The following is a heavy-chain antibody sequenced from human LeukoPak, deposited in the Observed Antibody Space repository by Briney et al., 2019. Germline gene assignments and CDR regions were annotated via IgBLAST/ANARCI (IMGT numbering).Heavy chain of an antibody. D-gene: IGHD6-19*01. Sequence: PGGSLRFSCAASGFTFSNYAMSWVRQAPGKGLEWVLGISGSGGTTYYADSVKGRFTISRDNSKNTLYLQMNSLRAEDTAVYYCARRPFGSSGWYADYWGQGALVTVSS. CDR1: GFTFSNYA. CDR3: ARRPFGSSGWYADY. V-gene: IGHV3-23*01. CDR2: ISGSGGTT. J-gene: IGHJ4*02.